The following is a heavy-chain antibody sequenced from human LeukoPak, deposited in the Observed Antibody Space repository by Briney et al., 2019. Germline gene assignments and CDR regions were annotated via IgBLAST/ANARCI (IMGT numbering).Heavy chain of an antibody. J-gene: IGHJ3*02. Sequence: PSETLSLTCTVSGGSISGGDYYWSWIRQPPGKGLEWIGYIYYSGSTYYNPPLKSRVTISVDTSKNQFSLKLSSVTAADTAVYYCASGLWFGELNIWGQGTMVTVSS. CDR1: GGSISGGDYY. CDR2: IYYSGST. V-gene: IGHV4-30-4*08. D-gene: IGHD3-10*01. CDR3: ASGLWFGELNI.